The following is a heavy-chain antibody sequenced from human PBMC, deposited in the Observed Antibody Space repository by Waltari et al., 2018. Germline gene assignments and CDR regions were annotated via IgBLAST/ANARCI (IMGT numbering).Heavy chain of an antibody. D-gene: IGHD6-13*01. Sequence: EVQLVESGGGLVQPGGSLRLSCAASGFTFSRYWMSWVRQAPGKGLEWVANIKQDGSEKYYVDSVKGRFTISRDNAKNSLYLQMNSLRAEDTAVYYCAREASSSWGDWYFDLWGRGTLVTVSS. CDR2: IKQDGSEK. CDR3: AREASSSWGDWYFDL. V-gene: IGHV3-7*01. J-gene: IGHJ2*01. CDR1: GFTFSRYW.